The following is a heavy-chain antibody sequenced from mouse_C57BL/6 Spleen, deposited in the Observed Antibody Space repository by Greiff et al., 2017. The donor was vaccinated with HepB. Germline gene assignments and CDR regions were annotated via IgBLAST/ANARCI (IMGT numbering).Heavy chain of an antibody. Sequence: VQLQQSGAELVRPGASVKLSCTASGFNIKDYYMHWVKQRPEQGLEWIGRIDPEDGDTEYAPKFQGKATMTADTSSNTAYLQLSSLTSEDTAVYYCTTRCGRSRYWYFDVWGTGTTVTVSS. CDR3: TTRCGRSRYWYFDV. J-gene: IGHJ1*03. CDR1: GFNIKDYY. D-gene: IGHD1-1*01. CDR2: IDPEDGDT. V-gene: IGHV14-1*01.